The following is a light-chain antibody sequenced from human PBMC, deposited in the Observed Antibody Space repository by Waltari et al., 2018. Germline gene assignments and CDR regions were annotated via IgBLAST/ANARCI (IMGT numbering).Light chain of an antibody. V-gene: IGLV2-14*02. Sequence: YPQNPGQAPRTCIYKSTMRPSGVSDRFSGSMLGNKAALTISGPQADDEADYYCVLYICSCAWVFGGGTKLTVL. CDR2: KST. J-gene: IGLJ3*02. CDR3: VLYICSCAWV.